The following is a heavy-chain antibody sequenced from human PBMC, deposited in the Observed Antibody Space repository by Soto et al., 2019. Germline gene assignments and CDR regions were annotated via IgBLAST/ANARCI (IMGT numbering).Heavy chain of an antibody. CDR1: GDSISSNRW. D-gene: IGHD3-16*01. J-gene: IGHJ2*01. Sequence: QVQLQESGPGLVRASGTLSLTCAVSGDSISSNRWWSWVRQPPGKGLVWIGETYHSGTTNYNPSLNTRATISLHNSMNEFSVWLTHVTAADPAAYYRPTGGIYGRTPGSLYWYPELWGCRTRVSVSS. V-gene: IGHV4-4*02. CDR3: PTGGIYGRTPGSLYWYPEL. CDR2: TYHSGTT.